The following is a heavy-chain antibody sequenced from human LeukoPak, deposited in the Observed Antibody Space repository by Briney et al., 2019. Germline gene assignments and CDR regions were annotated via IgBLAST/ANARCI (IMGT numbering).Heavy chain of an antibody. D-gene: IGHD3-10*01. CDR3: TTDTFGARDS. V-gene: IGHV3-74*01. Sequence: GGSLRLSCAASGFTFSNYAMNWVRQAPGKGLVWVSRINEDGSSTSYAESVRGRFTISRDNAKNTLYLQMNSLRAEDAAVYYCTTDTFGARDSWGQGTLVTVSS. CDR1: GFTFSNYA. J-gene: IGHJ4*02. CDR2: INEDGSST.